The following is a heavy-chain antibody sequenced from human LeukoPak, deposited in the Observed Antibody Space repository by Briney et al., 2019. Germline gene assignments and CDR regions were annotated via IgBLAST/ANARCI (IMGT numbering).Heavy chain of an antibody. D-gene: IGHD3-9*01. CDR2: IIPIFGTA. CDR3: ASQALTGYYRFGY. Sequence: ASVKVSCKASGGTFSSYAISWVRQAPGQGLEWMGGIIPIFGTANYAQKFQGRVTITADESTSTAYMELSSLRSEDTAVYYCASQALTGYYRFGYWGQGTLVTVSS. CDR1: GGTFSSYA. J-gene: IGHJ4*02. V-gene: IGHV1-69*13.